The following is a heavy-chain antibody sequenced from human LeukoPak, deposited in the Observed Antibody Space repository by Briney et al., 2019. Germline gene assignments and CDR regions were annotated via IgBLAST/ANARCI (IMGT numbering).Heavy chain of an antibody. V-gene: IGHV3-74*01. Sequence: GGSLTLACVASALTFSSHWMHWLRQAPGKGLVWISRINGDGSTINYAGSVKGRFIISRDNAKNTLSLQMSSLRTEDTAVYYCARGLLGRGSPLDYWGQGTPVTVSS. CDR3: ARGLLGRGSPLDY. D-gene: IGHD5-12*01. CDR1: ALTFSSHW. CDR2: INGDGSTI. J-gene: IGHJ4*02.